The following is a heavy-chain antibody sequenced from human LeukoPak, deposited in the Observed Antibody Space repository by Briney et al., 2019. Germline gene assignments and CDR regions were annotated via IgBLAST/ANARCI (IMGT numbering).Heavy chain of an antibody. D-gene: IGHD1-14*01. CDR2: LYSDGNT. CDR3: ARGVEPLAANTLAY. J-gene: IGHJ4*02. CDR1: GFTVITND. Sequence: GRSLRLSCAASGFTVITNDMTWVRQAPGKGPEWVSVLYSDGNTKYADSVQGRFTISRNNSKNTQYLEMNSLSPDDTAVYYCARGVEPLAANTLAYWGQGTLVTVAS. V-gene: IGHV3-53*01.